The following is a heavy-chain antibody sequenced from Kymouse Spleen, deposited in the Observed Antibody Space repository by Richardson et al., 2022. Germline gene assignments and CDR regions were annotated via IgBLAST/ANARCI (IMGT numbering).Heavy chain of an antibody. J-gene: IGHJ6*02. CDR2: IYPGDSDT. CDR1: GYSFTSYW. Sequence: EVQLVQSGAEVKKPGESLKISCKGSGYSFTSYWIGWVRQMPGKGLEWMGIIYPGDSDTRYSPSFQGQVTISADKSISTAYLQWSSLKASDTAMYYCARGLTGTSLYYYYYGMDVWGQGTTVTVSS. D-gene: IGHD1-7*01. CDR3: ARGLTGTSLYYYYYGMDV. V-gene: IGHV5-51*01.